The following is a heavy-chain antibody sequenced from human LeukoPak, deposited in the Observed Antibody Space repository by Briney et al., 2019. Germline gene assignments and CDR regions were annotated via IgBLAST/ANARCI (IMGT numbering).Heavy chain of an antibody. D-gene: IGHD2-15*01. V-gene: IGHV3-30*03. J-gene: IGHJ4*02. CDR1: GGSISSSS. CDR3: ATVVEGYYFDY. Sequence: LSLTCTVSGGSISSSSYYWGWIRQAPGKGLEWVAVISYDGSNKYYADSVKGRFTISRDNSKNTLYLQMNSLRAEDTAVYYCATVVEGYYFDYWGQGTLVTVSS. CDR2: ISYDGSNK.